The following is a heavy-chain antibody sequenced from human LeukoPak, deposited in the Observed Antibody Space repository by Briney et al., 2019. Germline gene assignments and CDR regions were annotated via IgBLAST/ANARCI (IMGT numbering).Heavy chain of an antibody. D-gene: IGHD3-16*01. J-gene: IGHJ4*02. Sequence: GGSLRLSCAASGFTFDDYTMHWVRQAPGKGLEWVSLISWDGGRTYFADSVKGRLTISRDNSKNSLYLQMNSLRTEDTALYYCAKEALGGASDYWGQGTLVTVSS. V-gene: IGHV3-43*01. CDR3: AKEALGGASDY. CDR1: GFTFDDYT. CDR2: ISWDGGRT.